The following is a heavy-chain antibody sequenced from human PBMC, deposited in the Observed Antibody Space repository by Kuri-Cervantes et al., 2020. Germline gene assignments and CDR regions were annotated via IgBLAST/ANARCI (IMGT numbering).Heavy chain of an antibody. CDR1: GFTFSNYW. D-gene: IGHD1-26*01. CDR3: AKEGGSYYPTPHSQH. CDR2: ISGSGGST. J-gene: IGHJ1*01. Sequence: GGSLRLSCAASGFTFSNYWMHWVRQAPGKGLEWVSAISGSGGSTYYADSVKGRFTISRDNSKNTLYLQMNSLRAEDTAVYYCAKEGGSYYPTPHSQHWGQGTLVTVSS. V-gene: IGHV3-23*01.